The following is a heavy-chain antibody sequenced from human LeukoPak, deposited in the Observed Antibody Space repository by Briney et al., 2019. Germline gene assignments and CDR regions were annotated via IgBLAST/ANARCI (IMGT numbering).Heavy chain of an antibody. D-gene: IGHD3-22*01. V-gene: IGHV1-18*01. J-gene: IGHJ4*02. Sequence: ASVKVSCKASGYTFTSYGISWVRQAPGQGLEWMGWISAYNGNTNYAQKLQGRVTMTTDTSTSTAYMELRSLRSDGTAVYYCASGKGYYDSSGYYPSDYWGQGTLVTVSS. CDR3: ASGKGYYDSSGYYPSDY. CDR1: GYTFTSYG. CDR2: ISAYNGNT.